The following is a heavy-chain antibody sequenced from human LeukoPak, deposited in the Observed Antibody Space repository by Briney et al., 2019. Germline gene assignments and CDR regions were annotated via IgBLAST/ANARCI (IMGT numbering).Heavy chain of an antibody. CDR3: ARAPYVLGIDAFDI. D-gene: IGHD7-27*01. J-gene: IGHJ3*02. CDR1: GGTFSSYA. V-gene: IGHV1-69*05. CDR2: IIPIFGTA. Sequence: SVKVSCKASGGTFSSYAISWVRQAPGQGLEWVGGIIPIFGTANYAQKFQGRVTITTDESTSTAYMELSSLRSEDTAVYYCARAPYVLGIDAFDIWGQGTMVTVSS.